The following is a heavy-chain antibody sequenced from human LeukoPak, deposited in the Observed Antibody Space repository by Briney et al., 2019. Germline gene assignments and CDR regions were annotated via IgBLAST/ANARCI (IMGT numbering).Heavy chain of an antibody. CDR2: MSNSDSNT. D-gene: IGHD3-3*01. Sequence: GGSLRLSCAASGFTFSTYAMTWVRQAPGKGLEWVSTMSNSDSNTRYADSVKGRFTISRDNSKNTLYLQMSSLRAEDTAIYYCAKDSRFTIFGVFFPAEAFDIWGQGTTVTVSS. V-gene: IGHV3-23*01. CDR1: GFTFSTYA. J-gene: IGHJ3*02. CDR3: AKDSRFTIFGVFFPAEAFDI.